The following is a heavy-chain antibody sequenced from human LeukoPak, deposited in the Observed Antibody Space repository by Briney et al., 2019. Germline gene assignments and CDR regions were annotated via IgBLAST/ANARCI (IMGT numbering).Heavy chain of an antibody. Sequence: GGSLRLSCAASGLTFSSYGMRWVRQAPGKGLEWVAVISYDGSNKYYADSVKGRFTISRDNSKNTLYLQMNSLRAEDTAVYYCAKANRYSSSTYGMDVWGQGTTVTVSS. CDR1: GLTFSSYG. CDR2: ISYDGSNK. CDR3: AKANRYSSSTYGMDV. V-gene: IGHV3-30*18. J-gene: IGHJ6*02. D-gene: IGHD6-6*01.